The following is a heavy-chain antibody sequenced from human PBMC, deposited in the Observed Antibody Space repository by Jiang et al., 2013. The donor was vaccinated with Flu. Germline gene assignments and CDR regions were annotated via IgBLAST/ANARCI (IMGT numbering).Heavy chain of an antibody. CDR1: GESISGSSYY. CDR3: ARLGGDYDFWSGYYRYGMDV. J-gene: IGHJ6*02. V-gene: IGHV4-39*01. Sequence: TLSLTCTVTGESISGSSYYWGWIRQPPGKGLEWIGSVYYSTYYNPSLKSRVTISVDTSKNQVSLKMNSVTAADTAVYYCARLGGDYDFWSGYYRYGMDVWGQGTTVTVSS. D-gene: IGHD3-3*01. CDR2: VYYST.